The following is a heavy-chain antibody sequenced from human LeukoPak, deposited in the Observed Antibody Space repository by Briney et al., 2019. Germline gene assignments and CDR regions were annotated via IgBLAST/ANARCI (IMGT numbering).Heavy chain of an antibody. CDR1: GFTFSSYY. CDR3: ARGLGGDPVGFES. CDR2: VYTDGITT. J-gene: IGHJ4*02. V-gene: IGHV3-74*01. D-gene: IGHD2-21*01. Sequence: GGSLRLSCAASGFTFSSYYMHWVRQAPGKGLVWVSRVYTDGITTNYADSVKGRFTISRDNAKNTLYLQINSLRAEDTAVYYCARGLGGDPVGFESWGRGTLVIVSS.